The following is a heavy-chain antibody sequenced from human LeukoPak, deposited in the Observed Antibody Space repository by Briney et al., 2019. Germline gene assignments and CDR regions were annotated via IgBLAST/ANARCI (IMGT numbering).Heavy chain of an antibody. CDR3: ARVGPWVNPDYYYHYMDV. CDR1: RFTFSSYS. D-gene: IGHD1-14*01. Sequence: PGGSLRLSCAASRFTFSSYSMNWVRQAPGKGLEWVSSISSSSSYIYYADSVKGRFSISRDNAKKSLYLQMNSLRAEDTAVYYCARVGPWVNPDYYYHYMDVWGKGTTVTVSS. J-gene: IGHJ6*03. V-gene: IGHV3-21*01. CDR2: ISSSSSYI.